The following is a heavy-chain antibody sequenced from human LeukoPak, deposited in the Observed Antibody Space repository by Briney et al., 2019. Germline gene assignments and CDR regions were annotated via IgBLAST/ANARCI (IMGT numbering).Heavy chain of an antibody. V-gene: IGHV3-7*03. D-gene: IGHD5-12*01. J-gene: IGHJ5*02. Sequence: GGSLRLSCAASGFTFSDHYIDWVRQAPGKGLEWVANIKQDGSEKYYVDSVKGRFTISRDNAKNSLYLQMNSLRAEDTALYYCARDGIVATIGDNWFDPWGQGTLVTVSS. CDR1: GFTFSDHY. CDR3: ARDGIVATIGDNWFDP. CDR2: IKQDGSEK.